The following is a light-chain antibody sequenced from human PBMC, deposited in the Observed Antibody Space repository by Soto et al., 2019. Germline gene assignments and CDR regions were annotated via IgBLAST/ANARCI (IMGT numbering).Light chain of an antibody. V-gene: IGLV2-11*01. CDR3: CSHAGSYTFV. J-gene: IGLJ1*01. Sequence: QSVLTQPRSVSGSPGQSITISCTGTSSDVGDNNHVSWYQHHPGKAPKLLIFDVSKRPSGVPDRFSGSKSGSTASLTISGLQAEDEADYSCCSHAGSYTFVFGTGTKVTV. CDR2: DVS. CDR1: SSDVGDNNH.